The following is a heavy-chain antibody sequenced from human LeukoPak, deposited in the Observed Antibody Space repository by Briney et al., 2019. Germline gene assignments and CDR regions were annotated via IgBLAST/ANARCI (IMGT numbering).Heavy chain of an antibody. J-gene: IGHJ4*02. CDR3: AKSRGFKKYCSSTSCLPPFDY. Sequence: GGSLRLSCAASGFTFSNYAMSLVRQAPGKGLEWVSAISGGGGSTFYADSVKGRFTFSRDNSKNTLYLQMNSLRAEDTAVYYCAKSRGFKKYCSSTSCLPPFDYWGQGTLVTVSS. CDR1: GFTFSNYA. CDR2: ISGGGGST. D-gene: IGHD2-2*01. V-gene: IGHV3-23*01.